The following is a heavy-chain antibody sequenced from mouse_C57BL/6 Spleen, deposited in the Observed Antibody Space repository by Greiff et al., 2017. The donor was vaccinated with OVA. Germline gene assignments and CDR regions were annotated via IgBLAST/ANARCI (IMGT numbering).Heavy chain of an antibody. V-gene: IGHV1-82*01. D-gene: IGHD1-1*01. CDR2: IYPGDGDT. CDR1: GYAFSSSW. CDR3: ARLGYYGSSYVGYYAMDY. J-gene: IGHJ4*01. Sequence: VQLQQSGPELVKPGASVKISCKASGYAFSSSWMNWVKQRPGKGLEWIGRIYPGDGDTNYNGKFKGKATLTADKSSSTAYMQLSSLTSEDSAVYFCARLGYYGSSYVGYYAMDYWGQGTSVTVSS.